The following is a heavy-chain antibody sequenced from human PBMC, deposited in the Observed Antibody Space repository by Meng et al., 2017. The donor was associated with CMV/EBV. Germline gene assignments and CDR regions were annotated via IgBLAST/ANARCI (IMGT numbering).Heavy chain of an antibody. CDR1: GYTFTSYD. CDR2: IIPMRATT. CDR3: ARGGANMVRGLLDWFDP. V-gene: IGHV1-69*10. J-gene: IGHJ5*02. Sequence: SVKVSCKASGYTFTSYDINWVRQAPGQGLEWMGGIIPMRATTNYAQTFQGRVTITADKSTATVYMELNSLRAEDTAVYYCARGGANMVRGLLDWFDPWGQGTLVTVSS. D-gene: IGHD3-10*01.